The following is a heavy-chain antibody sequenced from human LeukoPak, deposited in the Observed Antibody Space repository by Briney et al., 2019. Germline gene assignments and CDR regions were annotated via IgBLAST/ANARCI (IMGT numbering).Heavy chain of an antibody. Sequence: GGSLRLSCAASGFTFRKHGMNWVRQAPGKGLEWVSLISPSGGRTFYADSVKGRFTISRDSSKDTVYFHMNSLRAEDTAVYYCAKPYGGNSFWYFDLWGRGTLVTVSS. CDR2: ISPSGGRT. CDR3: AKPYGGNSFWYFDL. V-gene: IGHV3-23*01. D-gene: IGHD4-23*01. J-gene: IGHJ2*01. CDR1: GFTFRKHG.